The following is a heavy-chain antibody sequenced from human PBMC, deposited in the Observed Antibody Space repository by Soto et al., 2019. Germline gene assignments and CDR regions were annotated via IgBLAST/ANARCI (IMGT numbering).Heavy chain of an antibody. D-gene: IGHD3-10*01. V-gene: IGHV4-34*01. CDR2: INHSGST. CDR3: ATTYYGSGGYYETYNWFDP. CDR1: GGSFSGYY. J-gene: IGHJ5*02. Sequence: QVQLQQWGAGLLKPSETLSLTCAVYGGSFSGYYWSWIRQPPGKGLEWIGEINHSGSTNYNPSLNRRFTISRDPSKDPFSLKLTFLTAADTAVYYCATTYYGSGGYYETYNWFDPWGQGTLVTVSS.